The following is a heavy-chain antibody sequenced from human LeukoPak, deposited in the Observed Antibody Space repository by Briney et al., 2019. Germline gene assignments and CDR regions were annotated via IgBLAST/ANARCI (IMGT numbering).Heavy chain of an antibody. D-gene: IGHD3-10*01. Sequence: TSETLSLTCAVYGGSFSGYYWSWIRQPPGKGLEWIGEISHSGSTNYNPSLKSRVTISVDTSKNQFSLKLSSVTAADTAVYYCARVLLWFGEQFDYWGQGTLVTVSS. CDR2: ISHSGST. CDR3: ARVLLWFGEQFDY. CDR1: GGSFSGYY. J-gene: IGHJ4*02. V-gene: IGHV4-34*01.